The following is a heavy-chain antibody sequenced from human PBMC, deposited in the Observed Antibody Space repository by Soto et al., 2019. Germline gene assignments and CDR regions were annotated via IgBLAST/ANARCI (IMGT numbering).Heavy chain of an antibody. V-gene: IGHV1-8*01. D-gene: IGHD6-19*01. Sequence: QVQLVQSGAEVREPGASVKVSCKASGYSFTSLDINWVRQTAGQGREWMGWMEPSTGRTGYAQKFQGRVTMTRDTSINTAYMELTTLTSDDTAFYYCARGGSAGVDYWGQGTLVIVSS. CDR3: ARGGSAGVDY. CDR2: MEPSTGRT. CDR1: GYSFTSLD. J-gene: IGHJ4*02.